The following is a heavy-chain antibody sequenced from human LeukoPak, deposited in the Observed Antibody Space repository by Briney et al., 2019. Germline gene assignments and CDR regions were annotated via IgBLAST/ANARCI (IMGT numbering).Heavy chain of an antibody. CDR3: AKDLNRYQLLYYSDY. D-gene: IGHD2-2*01. J-gene: IGHJ4*02. CDR2: IRYDGSNK. V-gene: IGHV3-30*02. CDR1: EFTFSSYG. Sequence: GGSLRLSCAASEFTFSSYGMHWVRQAPGKGLEWVAFIRYDGSNKYYAGSVKGRFTISRDNSKNTLYLQMNSLRAEDTAVYYCAKDLNRYQLLYYSDYCGQGTLVTVSS.